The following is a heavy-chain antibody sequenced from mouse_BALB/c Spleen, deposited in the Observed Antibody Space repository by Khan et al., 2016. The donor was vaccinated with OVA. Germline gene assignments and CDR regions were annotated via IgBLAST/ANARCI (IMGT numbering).Heavy chain of an antibody. CDR2: INTYTGEP. Sequence: QIQLVQSGPELKKPGETVKISCKASGYTFTNYGMDWVKQAPGKGLKWMGWINTYTGEPTYPDDFKGRFTFSLDSSSSTAYLQINNLKNEDTAAYYCARRGYYGTFAYWGQGTLVTVST. V-gene: IGHV9-3-1*01. D-gene: IGHD1-1*02. CDR1: GYTFTNYG. CDR3: ARRGYYGTFAY. J-gene: IGHJ3*01.